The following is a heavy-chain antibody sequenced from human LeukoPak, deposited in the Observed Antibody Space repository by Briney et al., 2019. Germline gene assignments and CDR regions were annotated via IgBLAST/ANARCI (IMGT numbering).Heavy chain of an antibody. CDR2: IYYSGST. CDR3: ARDGYNSWGAFDI. V-gene: IGHV4-59*01. J-gene: IGHJ3*02. Sequence: SETLSLTCTVSGGSISGYYWSWIRQPPGKGLEWIGYIYYSGSTNYNPSLKSRVTISVDTSKNQFSLKLSSVTAADTAVYYCARDGYNSWGAFDIWGQGTMATVSS. CDR1: GGSISGYY. D-gene: IGHD5-24*01.